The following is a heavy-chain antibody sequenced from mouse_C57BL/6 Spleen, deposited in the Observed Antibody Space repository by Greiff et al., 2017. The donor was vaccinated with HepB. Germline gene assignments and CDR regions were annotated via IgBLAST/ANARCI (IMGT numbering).Heavy chain of an antibody. CDR2: IWSGGST. CDR1: GFSLTSYG. V-gene: IGHV2-2*01. Sequence: QVQLKESGPGLVQPSQSLSITCTVSGFSLTSYGVHWVRQSPGKGLEWLGVIWSGGSTDYNAAFISRLSISKDNSKSQVFFKMNSLQADDTAIYYCARPGSSYDWYFDVWGTGTTVTVSS. CDR3: ARPGSSYDWYFDV. J-gene: IGHJ1*03. D-gene: IGHD1-1*01.